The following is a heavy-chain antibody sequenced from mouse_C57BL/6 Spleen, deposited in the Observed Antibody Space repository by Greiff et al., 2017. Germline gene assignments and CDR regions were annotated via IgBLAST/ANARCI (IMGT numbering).Heavy chain of an antibody. J-gene: IGHJ2*01. D-gene: IGHD1-1*01. CDR3: ARTVGYFDY. V-gene: IGHV3-6*01. CDR2: ISYDGSN. Sequence: VQLKESGPGLVKPSQSLSLTCSVTGYSITSGYYWNWIRQFPGNKLEWMGYISYDGSNNYNPSLKNRISITRDTSKNQFFLKLNSVTTENTATYYCARTVGYFDYWGQGTTLTVSS. CDR1: GYSITSGYY.